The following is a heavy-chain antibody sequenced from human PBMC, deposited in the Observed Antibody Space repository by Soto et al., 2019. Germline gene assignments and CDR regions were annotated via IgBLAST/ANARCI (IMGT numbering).Heavy chain of an antibody. CDR3: ARDRGDTILGVVIIDAFDI. CDR2: ISSSSSYI. J-gene: IGHJ3*02. V-gene: IGHV3-21*01. D-gene: IGHD3-3*01. Sequence: GGSLRLSCAASGFTFSSYSMNWVRQAPGKGLEWVSSISSSSSYIYYADSVKGRFTISRDNAKNSLYLQMNSLRAEDTAVYYCARDRGDTILGVVIIDAFDIWGQGTMVTVSS. CDR1: GFTFSSYS.